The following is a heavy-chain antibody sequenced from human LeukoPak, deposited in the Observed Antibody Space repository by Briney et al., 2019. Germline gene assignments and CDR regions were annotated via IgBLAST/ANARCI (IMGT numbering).Heavy chain of an antibody. CDR2: IYSSGST. J-gene: IGHJ4*02. CDR3: ARDLGDRSRAYFVFDY. Sequence: SETLSLTCTVSGGSISSYYWSWIRQPAGKGLEWIGRIYSSGSTNYNPSLKSRVTMSVDTSKNQFSLSLSSVTAADTAVYYCARDLGDRSRAYFVFDYWGQGTLVTVSS. V-gene: IGHV4-4*07. D-gene: IGHD3-16*01. CDR1: GGSISSYY.